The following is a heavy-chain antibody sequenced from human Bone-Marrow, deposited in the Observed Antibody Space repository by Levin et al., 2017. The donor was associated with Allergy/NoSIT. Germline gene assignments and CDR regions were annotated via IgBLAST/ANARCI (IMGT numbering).Heavy chain of an antibody. CDR1: GFSLSTSGVG. CDR3: ANRINGDISRCFDY. J-gene: IGHJ4*02. Sequence: SGPTLVKPTQTLTLTCTFSGFSLSTSGVGVGWIRPPPGKALEWLALIYWDDDKRYSPSLKSRLTITKDTSKNQVVLIMTNMDPVDTATYYCANRINGDISRCFDYWGQGTLVTVSS. D-gene: IGHD3-10*01. V-gene: IGHV2-5*02. CDR2: IYWDDDK.